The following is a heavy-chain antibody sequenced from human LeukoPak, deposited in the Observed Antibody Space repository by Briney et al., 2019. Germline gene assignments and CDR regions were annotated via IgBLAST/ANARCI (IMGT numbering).Heavy chain of an antibody. Sequence: GGSLRLSCAASGFTSSSYSMNWVRQAPGKGLEGVASINHNGNVNYYVDSVKGRFTISRDNAKNSLYLQMSNLRAEDTAVYFCARGGGLDVWGQGATVTVSS. J-gene: IGHJ6*02. CDR3: ARGGGLDV. CDR2: INHNGNVN. D-gene: IGHD3-16*01. CDR1: GFTSSSYS. V-gene: IGHV3-7*03.